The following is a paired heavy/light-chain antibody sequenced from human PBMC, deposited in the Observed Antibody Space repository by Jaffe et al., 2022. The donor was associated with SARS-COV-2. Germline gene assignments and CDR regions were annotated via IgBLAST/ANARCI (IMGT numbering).Heavy chain of an antibody. D-gene: IGHD3-10*01. CDR3: AKSMLRGVTIDYYYYYGMDV. CDR2: LSASGGST. J-gene: IGHJ6*02. V-gene: IGHV3-23*01. CDR1: GFTFSSYA. Sequence: EVQLLESGGGLVQPGGSLRLSCAASGFTFSSYAMSWVRQAPGKGLEWVSTLSASGGSTYYADSVKGRFTISRDNSKNTLSLQMNSLRAEDTAVYYCAKSMLRGVTIDYYYYYGMDVWGQGTTVTVSS.
Light chain of an antibody. J-gene: IGKJ4*01. CDR2: AAS. V-gene: IGKV1D-12*01. CDR1: QGITSW. CDR3: QQANSFPLT. Sequence: DIQMTQSPSSVSASVGDRVTITCRASQGITSWLVWYQQKPGKAPKLLIYAASSLQSGVPSRFSGSGSGTDFTLTISSLQPEDLATYYCQQANSFPLTFGGGTKVEIK.